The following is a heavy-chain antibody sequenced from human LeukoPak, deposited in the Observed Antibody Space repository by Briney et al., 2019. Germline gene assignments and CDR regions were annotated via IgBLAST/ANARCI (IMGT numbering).Heavy chain of an antibody. CDR2: IKSKTDGGTT. CDR1: GFTFSNAW. CDR3: ARVSYGSGSYYNV. V-gene: IGHV3-15*01. Sequence: GGSLRLSCAASGFTFSNAWMSWVRQAPGKGLEWVGRIKSKTDGGTTDYAAPVKGRFTISRDDSKNTLYLQMNSLKTEDTAVYYCARVSYGSGSYYNVWGQGTLVTVSS. D-gene: IGHD3-10*01. J-gene: IGHJ4*02.